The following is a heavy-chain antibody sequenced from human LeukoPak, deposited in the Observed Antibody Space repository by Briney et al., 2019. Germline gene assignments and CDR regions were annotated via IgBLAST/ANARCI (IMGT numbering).Heavy chain of an antibody. V-gene: IGHV3-23*01. J-gene: IGHJ5*02. CDR2: IMSGGTT. Sequence: PGGSLRLSSAASGFTFYNYAMGWVRHAPGKGLEWVSLIMSGGTTYSTDSVKRRFTITRDKSKATLHLQMNSLRAEDAAVYYCATHKYSSSWYRRNWFDPWGQGTLVTVSS. CDR1: GFTFYNYA. CDR3: ATHKYSSSWYRRNWFDP. D-gene: IGHD6-13*01.